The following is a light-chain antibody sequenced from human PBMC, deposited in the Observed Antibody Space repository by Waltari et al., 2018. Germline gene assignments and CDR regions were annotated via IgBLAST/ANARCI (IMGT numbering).Light chain of an antibody. Sequence: VVTQSPATLSMSPGESATLSCRTSQSIGRSLAWYQQRPGQAPRLLIYRASTRATGIPDRFSGSGSETEFTLTISSLQSEDIAVYYCQQYNNWPPGTFGQGTKVEI. CDR2: RAS. J-gene: IGKJ1*01. V-gene: IGKV3-15*01. CDR3: QQYNNWPPGT. CDR1: QSIGRS.